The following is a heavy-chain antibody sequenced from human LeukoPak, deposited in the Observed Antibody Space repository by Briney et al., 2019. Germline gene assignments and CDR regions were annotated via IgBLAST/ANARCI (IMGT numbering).Heavy chain of an antibody. Sequence: SETLSLTCTVSGASVSTHYWSWIRQPPGKGLEWIGYVYNSGNTNYNSSLKSRVTISVDTSKNQFSLKLSSVTAADTAVYYCARDRRYCSSTSCPDFYHYGMDVWGQGTTVTVSS. CDR2: VYNSGNT. CDR1: GASVSTHY. V-gene: IGHV4-59*02. D-gene: IGHD2-2*01. CDR3: ARDRRYCSSTSCPDFYHYGMDV. J-gene: IGHJ6*02.